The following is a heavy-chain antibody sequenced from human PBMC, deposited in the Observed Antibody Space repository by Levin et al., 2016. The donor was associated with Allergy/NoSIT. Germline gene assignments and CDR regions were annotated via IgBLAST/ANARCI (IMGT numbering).Heavy chain of an antibody. Sequence: GESLKISCVASGFTFDTYNMHWVRQAPGKGLEWVSIISHDGGNKFYADSVKGRFTISRDNSKNKLHLQINSLRVEDTAVYYCARGFYGGFVPPWDHWGQGIPVTVSS. J-gene: IGHJ4*02. D-gene: IGHD4/OR15-4a*01. CDR2: ISHDGGNK. V-gene: IGHV3-30*04. CDR1: GFTFDTYN. CDR3: ARGFYGGFVPPWDH.